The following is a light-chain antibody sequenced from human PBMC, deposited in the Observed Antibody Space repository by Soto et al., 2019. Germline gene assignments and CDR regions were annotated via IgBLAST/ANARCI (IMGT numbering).Light chain of an antibody. V-gene: IGLV2-14*03. CDR1: SNDVGGYNY. CDR3: SSYTXSSTYV. CDR2: DVS. Sequence: QSVLTQPASVSGSPGQSITISCTGTSNDVGGYNYVSWYQRHPGKAPKLMIYDVSNRPSGVSNRFSGSKSANTASLTISGLQTEDESDYYCSSYTXSSTYVFGTGTKVT. J-gene: IGLJ1*01.